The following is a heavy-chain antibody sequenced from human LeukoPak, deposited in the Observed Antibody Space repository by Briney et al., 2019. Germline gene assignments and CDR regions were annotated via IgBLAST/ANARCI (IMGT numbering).Heavy chain of an antibody. D-gene: IGHD3-10*01. CDR1: GGSISSYY. CDR2: IYYSGST. Sequence: PSETLSLTCTVSGGSISSYYWSWIRQPPGKGLEWIGYIYYSGSTYYNPSLKSRVTISVDTSKNQFSLKLSSVTAADTAVYYCARGLGSGKGARAFDYWGQGTLVTVSS. J-gene: IGHJ4*02. CDR3: ARGLGSGKGARAFDY. V-gene: IGHV4-59*06.